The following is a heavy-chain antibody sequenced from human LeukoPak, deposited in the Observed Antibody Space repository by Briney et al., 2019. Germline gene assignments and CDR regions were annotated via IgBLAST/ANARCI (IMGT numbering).Heavy chain of an antibody. CDR2: ISSSGSTI. D-gene: IGHD1-1*01. V-gene: IGHV3-48*03. CDR3: AGGPTWYDSFDY. CDR1: GFTFSSYE. J-gene: IGHJ4*02. Sequence: GGSLRLSCAASGFTFSSYEMNWVRQAPGKGLEWVSYISSSGSTIYYADSVKGRFTISRDNAKNSLYLQMNSLRAEDTAVYYCAGGPTWYDSFDYWGQGTLVTVSS.